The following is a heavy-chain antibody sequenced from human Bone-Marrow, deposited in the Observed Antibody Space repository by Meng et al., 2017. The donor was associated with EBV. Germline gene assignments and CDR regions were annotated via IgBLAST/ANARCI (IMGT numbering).Heavy chain of an antibody. J-gene: IGHJ4*02. Sequence: EVQLLESGGGLVQPGXXXXLLCAASGFTFSSYSMSWVRQAPGKGLECVSSISGGGDNTYYADSVKGRFTISRDNSKNTLYLQMNSLGAEDTAVYYCAKERDYCISTTCYQAFDYWGQGTRVTVSS. V-gene: IGHV3-23*01. CDR2: ISGGGDNT. CDR3: AKERDYCISTTCYQAFDY. D-gene: IGHD2-2*01. CDR1: GFTFSSYS.